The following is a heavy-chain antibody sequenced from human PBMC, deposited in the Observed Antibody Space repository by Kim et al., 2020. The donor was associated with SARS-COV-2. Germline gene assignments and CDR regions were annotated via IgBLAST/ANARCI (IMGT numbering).Heavy chain of an antibody. V-gene: IGHV4-39*01. Sequence: SETLSLTCTVSGGSISSSSYYWGWNRQPPGMGLEWSGCIYYSGSTYYTLSLRSRVTISVDTSKNQLSLKLSSVTAADTSVYYCARHRHGGGWLSDSWGQGTLVTVSS. CDR3: ARHRHGGGWLSDS. D-gene: IGHD6-19*01. CDR2: IYYSGST. J-gene: IGHJ5*01. CDR1: GGSISSSSYY.